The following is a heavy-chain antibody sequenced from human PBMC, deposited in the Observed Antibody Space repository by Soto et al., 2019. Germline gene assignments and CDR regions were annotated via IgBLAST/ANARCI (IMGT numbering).Heavy chain of an antibody. Sequence: SETLSLTCTVSGDSIISSSYYFFCIRERPWNGLEWIGDIYYSGTTHYNPSLKSRVTISIDTSKNQFSLHLRSVTAADTAVYYCARLKGAFFITTYNWFDPWGQGTPVTVSS. CDR1: GDSIISSSYY. J-gene: IGHJ5*02. CDR3: ARLKGAFFITTYNWFDP. V-gene: IGHV4-39*01. D-gene: IGHD3-22*01. CDR2: IYYSGTT.